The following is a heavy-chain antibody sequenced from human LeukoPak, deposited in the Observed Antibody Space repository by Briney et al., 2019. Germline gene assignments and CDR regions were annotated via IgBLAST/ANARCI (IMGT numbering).Heavy chain of an antibody. Sequence: SETLSLTCAVCGGSFSPYYWSWIRQPPGKGLERIGEINHSGSTNYNPSLKSRVTISVDTSKNQFSLRLSSVTAADTAVYYCARGGFYCGGDCYVDYWGQGALVTVSS. CDR3: ARGGFYCGGDCYVDY. CDR1: GGSFSPYY. D-gene: IGHD2-21*02. CDR2: INHSGST. J-gene: IGHJ4*02. V-gene: IGHV4-34*01.